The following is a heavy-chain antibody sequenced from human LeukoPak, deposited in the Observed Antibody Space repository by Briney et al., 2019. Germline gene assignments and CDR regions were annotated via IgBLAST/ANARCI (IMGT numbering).Heavy chain of an antibody. J-gene: IGHJ4*02. D-gene: IGHD6-19*01. Sequence: SETLSLTCTVSGGSISSSSYYWGWIRQPPGKGLEWIGSIYYSGSTYYNPSLKSRVTISVDTSKNQFSLKLSSVTAAGTAVYYCARLITVTGHIDYWGQGTLVTVSS. V-gene: IGHV4-39*07. CDR1: GGSISSSSYY. CDR2: IYYSGST. CDR3: ARLITVTGHIDY.